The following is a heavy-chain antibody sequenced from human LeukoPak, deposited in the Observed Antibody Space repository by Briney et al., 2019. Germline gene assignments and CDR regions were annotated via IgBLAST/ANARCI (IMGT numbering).Heavy chain of an antibody. CDR3: AKEARNYYYGIDV. CDR2: IRYDAINK. J-gene: IGHJ6*02. CDR1: GFTFSSYG. Sequence: GGSLRLSCAAPGFTFSSYGMHWVRQAPGKGVGWVAFIRYDAINKYYADSVKGRFTISRHNSKNTLYLQMNSLRAEDTAVYYCAKEARNYYYGIDVWGQGTTVTVSS. V-gene: IGHV3-30*02.